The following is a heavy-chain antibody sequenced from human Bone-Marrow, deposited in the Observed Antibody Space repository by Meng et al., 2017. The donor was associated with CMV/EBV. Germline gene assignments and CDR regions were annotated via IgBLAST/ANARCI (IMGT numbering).Heavy chain of an antibody. D-gene: IGHD2-15*01. Sequence: SETLSLTCAVYGGSFSGYYWSWIRQPPGKGLEWIGEINHSGSTNYNPSLKSRVTISVDTSKNQFSLKLSSVTAADTAVYYCAKSGSSSPGLDVWGQGTTVTVSS. V-gene: IGHV4-34*01. CDR2: INHSGST. CDR3: AKSGSSSPGLDV. CDR1: GGSFSGYY. J-gene: IGHJ6*02.